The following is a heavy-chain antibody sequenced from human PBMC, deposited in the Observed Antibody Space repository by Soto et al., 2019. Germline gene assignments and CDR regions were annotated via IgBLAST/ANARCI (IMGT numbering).Heavy chain of an antibody. Sequence: QVQLVESGGGVVQPGRSLRLSCAASGFTFSSYGMHWVRQAPGKGLEWVVVIWYDGSNKYYADSVKGRFTISRDNSKNTLYLQMNSLRAEDTAVYYCARQSYDSSGYYSGNFDLWGRGTLVTVSS. J-gene: IGHJ2*01. CDR1: GFTFSSYG. D-gene: IGHD3-22*01. V-gene: IGHV3-33*01. CDR3: ARQSYDSSGYYSGNFDL. CDR2: IWYDGSNK.